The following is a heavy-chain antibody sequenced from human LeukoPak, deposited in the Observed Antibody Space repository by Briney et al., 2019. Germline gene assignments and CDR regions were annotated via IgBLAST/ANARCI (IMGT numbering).Heavy chain of an antibody. V-gene: IGHV3-30*04. CDR3: ARAGLGAASDV. CDR2: ISYDGSNK. J-gene: IGHJ4*02. D-gene: IGHD1-26*01. Sequence: QPGRSLRLSCEASGFTFSKYAMHWVRQAPGKGLEWVAVISYDGSNKYYTDSVKGRFTISRDNSKNTLSLQMNSLRDEDTAVYYCARAGLGAASDVWGQGTLVTVSS. CDR1: GFTFSKYA.